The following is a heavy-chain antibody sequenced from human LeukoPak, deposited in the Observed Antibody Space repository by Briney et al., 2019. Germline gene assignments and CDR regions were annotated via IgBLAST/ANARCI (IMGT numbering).Heavy chain of an antibody. CDR2: ISAYNGNT. V-gene: IGHV1-18*01. CDR3: ARNTCSGGSCYSDY. Sequence: ASVKVSCKASGYTFTSYGFSWVRQAPAPGLEWVGWISAYNGNTNYAQKLQGRVTMTTDTSTSTAYMELRSLRSDDTAVYYCARNTCSGGSCYSDYWGQGTLVTVSS. D-gene: IGHD2-15*01. J-gene: IGHJ4*02. CDR1: GYTFTSYG.